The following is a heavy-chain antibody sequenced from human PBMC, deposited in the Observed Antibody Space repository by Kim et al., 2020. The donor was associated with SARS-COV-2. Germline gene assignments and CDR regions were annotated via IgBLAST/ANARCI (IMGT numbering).Heavy chain of an antibody. Sequence: SETLSLTCTVSGGSISSYYWSWIRQPPGKGLEWIGYIYYSGSTNYNPSLKSRVTISVDTSKNQFSLKLSSVTAADTAVYYCAREIGYGSGSYYSYFDYWGQGTLVTVSS. CDR1: GGSISSYY. CDR3: AREIGYGSGSYYSYFDY. V-gene: IGHV4-59*01. CDR2: IYYSGST. J-gene: IGHJ4*02. D-gene: IGHD3-10*01.